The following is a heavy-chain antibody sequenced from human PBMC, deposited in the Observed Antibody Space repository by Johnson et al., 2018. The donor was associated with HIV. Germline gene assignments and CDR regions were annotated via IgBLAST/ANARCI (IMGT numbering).Heavy chain of an antibody. J-gene: IGHJ3*02. CDR3: ARDGAGCSSTSCPDAFDI. CDR2: ISYDGSNK. V-gene: IGHV3-30*04. CDR1: GFTFSSYA. D-gene: IGHD2-2*01. Sequence: QVQLVESGGGVVRPGGSLRLSCAASGFTFSSYAMHWVRQAPGKGLEWVAVISYDGSNKYYADSVKGRFTISRDNSKNTLYLQMNSLRAEDTALYYCARDGAGCSSTSCPDAFDIWGQGTMVTVSS.